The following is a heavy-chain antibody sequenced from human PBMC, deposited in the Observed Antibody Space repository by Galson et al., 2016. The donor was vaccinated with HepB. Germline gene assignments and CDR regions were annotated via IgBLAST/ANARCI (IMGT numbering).Heavy chain of an antibody. CDR3: ARRHRRGGPRDSFDI. V-gene: IGHV3-11*01. D-gene: IGHD3-10*01. CDR2: ISSGGAPL. Sequence: SLRLSCAASGFIFSDYYMTWFRQAPGKGLEWISYISSGGAPLYHADSVKGRFTISRDNSKNSLYLQMNSPRGEDTAVYYCARRHRRGGPRDSFDIWGRGTMVTVSS. J-gene: IGHJ3*02. CDR1: GFIFSDYY.